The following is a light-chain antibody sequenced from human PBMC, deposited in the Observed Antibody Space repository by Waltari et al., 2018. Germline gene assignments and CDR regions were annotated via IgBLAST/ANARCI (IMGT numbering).Light chain of an antibody. J-gene: IGLJ3*02. Sequence: QSALTQPASVSGSPGQSITPSCTGTSSDIGSSNYISWYQQHPGKAPKLFIYNVVNRPFGVSNRFSGSKSGNTASLAISALQPEDEANYYCASYVTTTTLVVFGGGTTLTVL. CDR3: ASYVTTTTLVV. CDR1: SSDIGSSNY. CDR2: NVV. V-gene: IGLV2-14*03.